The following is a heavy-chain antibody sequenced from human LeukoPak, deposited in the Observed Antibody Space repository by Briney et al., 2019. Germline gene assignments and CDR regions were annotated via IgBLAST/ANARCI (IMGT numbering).Heavy chain of an antibody. CDR3: ARRPRGGTEGDY. D-gene: IGHD3-16*01. V-gene: IGHV3-21*01. Sequence: PGGSLRLSCAASGFTFSSYSMNWVRQAPGKGVEWVSSISSSSSYIYYADSVKGRFTISRDNAKNSLYLQMNSLRAEDTAVYYCARRPRGGTEGDYWGQGTLVTVSS. J-gene: IGHJ4*02. CDR2: ISSSSSYI. CDR1: GFTFSSYS.